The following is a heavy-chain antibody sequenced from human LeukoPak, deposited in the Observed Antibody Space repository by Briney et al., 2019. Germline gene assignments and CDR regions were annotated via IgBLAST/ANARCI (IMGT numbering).Heavy chain of an antibody. CDR1: GGSISSYY. Sequence: SETLSLTCIVSGGSISSYYWSWIRQPPGKGLEWIGYIYYTGSTNYNPSLKSRVTISVDTSKNQFSLKLSSVTAADTAVYYRARGASAKGAWGQGTLVTVS. CDR2: IYYTGST. V-gene: IGHV4-59*01. CDR3: ARGASAKGA. J-gene: IGHJ4*02.